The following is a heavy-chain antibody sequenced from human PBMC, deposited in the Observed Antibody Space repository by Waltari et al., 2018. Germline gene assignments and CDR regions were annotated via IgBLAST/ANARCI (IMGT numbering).Heavy chain of an antibody. V-gene: IGHV4-4*02. Sequence: QLQLQESGPGLVKPSWTLSLTCAVSGESMSSSYVWNWVLQPPGKVLEWKGQVSGDGRPTYTPSFAMRLTISLDTSTDHFSLRLTSATAADTAVYYCARDRGRGLYLDSWGQGILVTVSP. CDR2: VSGDGRP. CDR1: GESMSSSYV. D-gene: IGHD2-15*01. CDR3: ARDRGRGLYLDS. J-gene: IGHJ4*02.